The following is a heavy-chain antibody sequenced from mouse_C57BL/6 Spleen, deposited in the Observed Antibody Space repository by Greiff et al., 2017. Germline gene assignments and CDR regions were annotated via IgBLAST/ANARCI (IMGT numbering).Heavy chain of an antibody. V-gene: IGHV1-59*01. CDR1: GYTFTSYW. CDR2: IDPSDSYT. CDR3: ARRTLYYYAMDY. Sequence: QVQLKQPGAELVRPGTSVKLSCKASGYTFTSYWMHWVKQRPGQGLEWIGVIDPSDSYTNYNQKFKGKATLTVDTSSSTAYMQLSSLTSEDSAVYYCARRTLYYYAMDYWGQGTSVTVSS. J-gene: IGHJ4*01. D-gene: IGHD6-1*01.